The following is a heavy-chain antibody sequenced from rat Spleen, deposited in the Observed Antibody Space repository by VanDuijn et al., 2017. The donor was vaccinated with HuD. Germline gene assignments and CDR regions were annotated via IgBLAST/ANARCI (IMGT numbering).Heavy chain of an antibody. CDR2: ISTGGGNT. D-gene: IGHD1-10*01. CDR1: RLTFSNYY. Sequence: EVQLVESGGGLVQPGRSLKLSCAASRLTFSNYYMAWVRQAPMKGLEWVAYISTGGGNTYYRDSVKGRFTISRDNAKSTLYLQMDSLRSGDTATYYCATSIITTPDYWGQGVMVTVSS. J-gene: IGHJ2*01. CDR3: ATSIITTPDY. V-gene: IGHV5-25*01.